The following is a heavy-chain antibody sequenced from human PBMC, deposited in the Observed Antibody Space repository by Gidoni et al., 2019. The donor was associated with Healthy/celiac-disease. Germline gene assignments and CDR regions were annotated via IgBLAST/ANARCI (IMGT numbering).Heavy chain of an antibody. CDR3: ARLGYSSSWLDDAFDI. CDR1: GGSFSGYY. CDR2: INHSGST. Sequence: QVQLQQWGAGLLKPSETLSLTCAVYGGSFSGYYWSWIRQPPGKGLEWIGEINHSGSTNYNPSLKSRVTISVDTSKNQFSLKLSSVTAADTAVYYCARLGYSSSWLDDAFDIWGQGTMVTVSS. J-gene: IGHJ3*02. V-gene: IGHV4-34*01. D-gene: IGHD6-13*01.